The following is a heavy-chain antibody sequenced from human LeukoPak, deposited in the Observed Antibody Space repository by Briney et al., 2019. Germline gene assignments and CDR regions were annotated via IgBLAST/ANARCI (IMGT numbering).Heavy chain of an antibody. CDR2: ISSSSSYI. J-gene: IGHJ4*02. CDR3: ARPLWTRSGSGSYWDGWAFDY. V-gene: IGHV3-21*01. CDR1: GFTFSSYS. Sequence: GGSLRLSCAASGFTFSSYSMNWVRQAPGKGLEWVSSISSSSSYIYYADSVKGRFTISRDNAKNSLYLQMNSLRAEDTAVYYCARPLWTRSGSGSYWDGWAFDYWGQGTLVTVSS. D-gene: IGHD3-10*01.